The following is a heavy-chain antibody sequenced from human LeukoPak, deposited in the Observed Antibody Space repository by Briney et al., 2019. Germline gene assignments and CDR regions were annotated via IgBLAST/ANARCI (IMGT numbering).Heavy chain of an antibody. D-gene: IGHD3-22*01. V-gene: IGHV3-30*04. J-gene: IGHJ4*02. CDR3: ARQEARNYYYEGLDY. CDR1: GFSFSGYA. CDR2: ISYNGGRK. Sequence: GGSLRLSCVASGFSFSGYAIHWVRQAPGKGLEWVALISYNGGRKDYADSVKGRFTIDRGNSKNTVYLQMNSLRPDDTAIYFCARQEARNYYYEGLDYWGQGNLVTVSS.